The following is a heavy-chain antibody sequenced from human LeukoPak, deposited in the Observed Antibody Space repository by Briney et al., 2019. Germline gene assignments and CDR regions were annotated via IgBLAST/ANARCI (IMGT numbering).Heavy chain of an antibody. Sequence: SETLSLTCAVYGGSLSGYYWSWIRQPPGKGLEWIGEINHSGSTNYNPSLKSRVTISVDTSKNQFSLKLSSVTAADTAVYYCARDSYSSGWFPSNFDYWGQGTLVTVSS. CDR2: INHSGST. V-gene: IGHV4-34*01. CDR3: ARDSYSSGWFPSNFDY. D-gene: IGHD6-19*01. J-gene: IGHJ4*02. CDR1: GGSLSGYY.